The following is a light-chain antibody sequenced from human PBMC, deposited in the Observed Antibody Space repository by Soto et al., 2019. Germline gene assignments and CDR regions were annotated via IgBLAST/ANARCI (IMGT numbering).Light chain of an antibody. CDR3: QQYNNWPRT. CDR1: QSVSSN. Sequence: EIVMTQSPDTLSVSTGERATLSCRASQSVSSNLAWYQHKPGQAPRLLIYGASTRATGIPGRFSGSGSGTEFTLTISSPQSEDFAVYYCQQYNNWPRTLGQGTKVEIK. J-gene: IGKJ1*01. CDR2: GAS. V-gene: IGKV3-15*01.